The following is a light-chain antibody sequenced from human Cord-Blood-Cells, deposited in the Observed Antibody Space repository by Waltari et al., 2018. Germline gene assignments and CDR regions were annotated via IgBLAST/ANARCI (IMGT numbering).Light chain of an antibody. Sequence: EIVMTQSPATLSVSPGARATLSRRASQSVSSNSAWYQQKPGQAPRLLIYGASTRATGSPARFSGSGSGTEFTLTISSRQSEDFAVYYCQQYNNWPPLTFGGGTKVEIK. J-gene: IGKJ4*01. CDR2: GAS. CDR1: QSVSSN. V-gene: IGKV3-15*01. CDR3: QQYNNWPPLT.